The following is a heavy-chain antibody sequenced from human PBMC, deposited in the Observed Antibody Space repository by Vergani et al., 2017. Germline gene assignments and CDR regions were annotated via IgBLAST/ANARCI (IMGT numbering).Heavy chain of an antibody. CDR3: ARSSGSYWYFDL. CDR1: GGTFSSYA. D-gene: IGHD1-26*01. CDR2: IIPILGIA. J-gene: IGHJ2*01. V-gene: IGHV1-69*04. Sequence: QVQLVQSGAEVKKPGASVKVSCKASGGTFSSYAISWVRQAPGQGLEWMGRIIPILGIANYAQKFQGRVTITADKSTSTAYMELSSLRSEDTAVYYCARSSGSYWYFDLWGRGTLVTVSS.